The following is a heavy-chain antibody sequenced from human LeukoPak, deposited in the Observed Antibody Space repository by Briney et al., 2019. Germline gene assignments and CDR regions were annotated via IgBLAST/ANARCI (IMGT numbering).Heavy chain of an antibody. CDR2: INKDGSEK. CDR3: ARGRGAY. J-gene: IGHJ4*02. CDR1: GFTFGTYW. V-gene: IGHV3-7*01. Sequence: PGGSLRLSWAASGFTFGTYWVNWVRQAQGRGLGCVASINKDGSEKYYVDSGKGRFTISRDTPKKSMYLQMNSVRAEHTAIYFCARGRGAYWGQGTLVTVSS. D-gene: IGHD4/OR15-4a*01.